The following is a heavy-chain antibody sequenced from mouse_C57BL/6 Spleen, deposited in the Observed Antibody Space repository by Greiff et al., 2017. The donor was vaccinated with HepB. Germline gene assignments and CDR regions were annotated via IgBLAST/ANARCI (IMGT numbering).Heavy chain of an antibody. Sequence: QVQLKESGAELVRPGTSVKMSCKASGYTFTNYWIGWAKQRPGHGLEWIGDIYPGGGYTNYNEKFKGKATLTADKSSSTAYMQFSSLTSEDSAIYYCARSSDGYSHWYFDVWGTGTTVTVSS. J-gene: IGHJ1*03. V-gene: IGHV1-63*01. CDR1: GYTFTNYW. CDR3: ARSSDGYSHWYFDV. CDR2: IYPGGGYT. D-gene: IGHD2-3*01.